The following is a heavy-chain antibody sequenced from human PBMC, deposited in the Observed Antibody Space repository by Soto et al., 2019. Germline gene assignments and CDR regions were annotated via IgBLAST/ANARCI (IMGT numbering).Heavy chain of an antibody. V-gene: IGHV3-74*01. Sequence: EVQLVESGGGLVQTGESLRLSCAASGFTFSYYWMHWVRQAPGKGLVWVSRIHSDGSSTTYAESVKGRFTISRDNARNTLYLQMTSLRAEDTAVYYCARGDRGAFDLWGQGTVVTVSS. D-gene: IGHD1-26*01. J-gene: IGHJ3*01. CDR3: ARGDRGAFDL. CDR2: IHSDGSST. CDR1: GFTFSYYW.